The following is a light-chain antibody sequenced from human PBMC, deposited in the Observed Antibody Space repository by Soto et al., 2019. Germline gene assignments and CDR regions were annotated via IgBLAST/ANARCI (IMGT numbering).Light chain of an antibody. CDR3: SSYASSITLV. Sequence: QSALTQPASVSGSPGQSITISCTGTSSDVGGYDYVSWYQQHPGKAPKLLIFDVSKRPSGVSYRFSGSKSGNTASLTISGLQAEDEADYYCSSYASSITLVFGGGTSSPS. CDR1: SSDVGGYDY. CDR2: DVS. V-gene: IGLV2-14*01. J-gene: IGLJ2*01.